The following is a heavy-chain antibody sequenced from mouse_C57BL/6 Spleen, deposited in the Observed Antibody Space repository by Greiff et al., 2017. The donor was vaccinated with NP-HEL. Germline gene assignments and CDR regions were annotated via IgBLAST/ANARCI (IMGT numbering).Heavy chain of an antibody. CDR3: AREGDYYGSGGCFDV. J-gene: IGHJ1*03. CDR1: GYTFTSYW. V-gene: IGHV1-64*01. Sequence: QVQLQQPGAELVKPGASVKLSCKASGYTFTSYWMHWVKQRPGQGLEWIGMIHPNSGSTNYNEKFKSKATLTVDKSSSTAYMQLSSLTSEDSAVYYCAREGDYYGSGGCFDVWGTGTTVTVSS. CDR2: IHPNSGST. D-gene: IGHD1-1*01.